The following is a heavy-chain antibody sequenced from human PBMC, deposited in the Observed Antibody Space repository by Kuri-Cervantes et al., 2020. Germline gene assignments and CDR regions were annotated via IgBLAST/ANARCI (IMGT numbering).Heavy chain of an antibody. J-gene: IGHJ5*02. V-gene: IGHV4-34*01. Sequence: SETLSLTCAVYGGSFSGYYWSWIRQPPGKGLEWIGEINHSGSTNYNPSLKSRVTISVDTSKNQFPLKLSSVTAADTAVYYCARKATGLRFLLDPWGQGTLVTVSS. CDR2: INHSGST. CDR1: GGSFSGYY. CDR3: ARKATGLRFLLDP. D-gene: IGHD3-3*01.